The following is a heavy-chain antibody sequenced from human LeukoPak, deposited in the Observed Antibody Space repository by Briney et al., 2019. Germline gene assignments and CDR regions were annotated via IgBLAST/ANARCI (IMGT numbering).Heavy chain of an antibody. CDR2: ISSSSSTI. CDR1: GFTFSSYS. Sequence: GGSLRLSCAASGFTFSSYSMNWVRQAPGEGLEWVSYISSSSSTIYYADSVKGRFTISRDNAKNSLYLQMNSLRDEDTAVYYCAREYGYYYDSSGSMNWFDPWGQGTLVTVSS. J-gene: IGHJ5*02. V-gene: IGHV3-48*02. D-gene: IGHD3-22*01. CDR3: AREYGYYYDSSGSMNWFDP.